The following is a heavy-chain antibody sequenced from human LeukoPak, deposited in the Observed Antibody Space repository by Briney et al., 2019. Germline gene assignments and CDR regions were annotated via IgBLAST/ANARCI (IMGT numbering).Heavy chain of an antibody. CDR2: INHSGST. Sequence: SETLSLTCAVYGGSFSGYYWSWIRQPPGKGLEWIGEINHSGSTNYNPSLKSRVTISVDTSKNQFSLKLSSVTAADTAVYYCARRPWRPSGYDSSIYYYYYYYMDVWGKGTTVTISS. D-gene: IGHD5-12*01. J-gene: IGHJ6*03. V-gene: IGHV4-34*01. CDR1: GGSFSGYY. CDR3: ARRPWRPSGYDSSIYYYYYYYMDV.